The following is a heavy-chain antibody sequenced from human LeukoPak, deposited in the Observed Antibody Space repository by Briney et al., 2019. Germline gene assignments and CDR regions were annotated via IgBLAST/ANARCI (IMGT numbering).Heavy chain of an antibody. V-gene: IGHV5-51*01. D-gene: IGHD3-3*01. CDR2: IYPGDSDT. Sequence: GESLRISCKGSGYSFTSYWIGWVRQMPGKGLEWMGIIYPGDSDTRYSPSFQGQVTISADKSISTAYLQWSSLKASDTAMYYCARSYDFWSGYFDYWGQGTLVTVSS. J-gene: IGHJ4*02. CDR3: ARSYDFWSGYFDY. CDR1: GYSFTSYW.